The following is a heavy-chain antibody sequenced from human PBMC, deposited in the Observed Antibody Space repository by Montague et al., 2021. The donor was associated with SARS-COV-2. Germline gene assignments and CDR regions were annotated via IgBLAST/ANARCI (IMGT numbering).Heavy chain of an antibody. Sequence: IYYSGSTYYNPSLKSRVTISVDPSKNQFSLKLSSVTAADTAVYYCARAPTIFGVVITNFDYWGQGTLVTVSS. D-gene: IGHD3-3*01. V-gene: IGHV4-31*02. J-gene: IGHJ4*02. CDR2: IYYSGST. CDR3: ARAPTIFGVVITNFDY.